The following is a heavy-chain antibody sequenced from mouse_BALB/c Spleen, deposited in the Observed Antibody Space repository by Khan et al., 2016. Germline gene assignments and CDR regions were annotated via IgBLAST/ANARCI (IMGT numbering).Heavy chain of an antibody. J-gene: IGHJ3*01. V-gene: IGHV6-6*02. CDR2: IRLKSNNYAT. CDR3: TTGFAY. Sequence: EVKLEESGGGLVQPGGSMKLSCVASGFTFSNYWMNWVRQSPEKGLECVAEIRLKSNNYATNSAESVTGRFTISRDDSKSSVYLQMNNLRAEDTGIYYCTTGFAYWGHGTLVTVSA. CDR1: GFTFSNYW.